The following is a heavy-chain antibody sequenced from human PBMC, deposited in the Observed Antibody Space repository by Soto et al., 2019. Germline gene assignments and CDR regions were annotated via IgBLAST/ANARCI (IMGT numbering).Heavy chain of an antibody. D-gene: IGHD6-13*01. V-gene: IGHV4-34*01. J-gene: IGHJ4*02. CDR1: DGSFSGYY. CDR3: ARGKRRYSSSWTPSFDY. CDR2: INHSGST. Sequence: PSETLALTCAVYDGSFSGYYWSWIRQPPGKGLEWIGEINHSGSTNYNPSLKSRVTISVDTSKNQFSLKLSSVTAADTAVYYCARGKRRYSSSWTPSFDYWGQGTLVTVSS.